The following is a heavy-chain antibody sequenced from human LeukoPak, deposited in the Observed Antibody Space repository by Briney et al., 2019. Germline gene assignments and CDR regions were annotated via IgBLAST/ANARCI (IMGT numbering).Heavy chain of an antibody. CDR1: GFTFSSYE. D-gene: IGHD3-22*01. CDR3: AGFGITMIVEKYYFDY. CDR2: ISSSGSTI. V-gene: IGHV3-48*03. J-gene: IGHJ4*02. Sequence: GGSLRLSCAASGFTFSSYEMNWVRQAPGKGLEWVSYISSSGSTIYYADSVKGRFTISRDNAKNSLYLQMNSLRAEDTAVCYCAGFGITMIVEKYYFDYWGQGTLVTVSS.